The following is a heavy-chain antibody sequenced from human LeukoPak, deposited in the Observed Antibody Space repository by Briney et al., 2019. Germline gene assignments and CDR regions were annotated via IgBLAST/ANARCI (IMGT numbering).Heavy chain of an antibody. CDR1: SGSISTSNYY. J-gene: IGHJ3*02. CDR3: AKSKGYGLIDI. D-gene: IGHD3-10*01. Sequence: SETLSLTCTVSSGSISTSNYYWGWVRQPPGKALKWIGNIFYTGSTYYSPSLKSRVTISLDTSRNQFSLRLNSVTAADTAVYYCAKSKGYGLIDIWVQGTMVTVSS. V-gene: IGHV4-39*07. CDR2: IFYTGST.